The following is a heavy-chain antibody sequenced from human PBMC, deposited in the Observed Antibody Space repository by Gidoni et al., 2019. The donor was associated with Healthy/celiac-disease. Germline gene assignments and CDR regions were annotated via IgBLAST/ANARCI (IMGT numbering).Heavy chain of an antibody. D-gene: IGHD3-22*01. Sequence: EVQLVESGGGLVQPGGSLRLSCAASGFTFSSYWMSWVRQAPGKGLEWVANIKQDGSEKYYVDSVKGRFTISRDNAKNSLYLQMNSLRAEDTAVYYCARDFAYDSSGLDAFDIWGQGTMVTVSS. V-gene: IGHV3-7*01. CDR1: GFTFSSYW. CDR2: IKQDGSEK. J-gene: IGHJ3*02. CDR3: ARDFAYDSSGLDAFDI.